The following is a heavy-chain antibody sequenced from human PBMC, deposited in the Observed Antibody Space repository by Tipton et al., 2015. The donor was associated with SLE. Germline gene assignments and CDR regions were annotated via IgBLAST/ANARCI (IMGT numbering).Heavy chain of an antibody. CDR3: ARVDHMITFGGVIVA. J-gene: IGHJ5*02. V-gene: IGHV4-30-4*01. Sequence: TLSLTCTVSGGSISSGDYYCSWIRQPPGKGLEWIGYIYYSGSTYHNPSLKSRVTISVDTSKNQFSLKLSSVTAADTAVYYCARVDHMITFGGVIVAWGQGTLDTDS. D-gene: IGHD3-16*02. CDR2: IYYSGST. CDR1: GGSISSGDYY.